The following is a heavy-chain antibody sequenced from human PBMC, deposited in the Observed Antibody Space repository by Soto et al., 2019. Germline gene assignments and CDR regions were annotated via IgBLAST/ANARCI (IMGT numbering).Heavy chain of an antibody. CDR2: ISAYNGNT. J-gene: IGHJ4*02. V-gene: IGHV1-18*01. Sequence: QVQLMQSGPEVKKPGASVKVSCKASSYSFTSYGISWVRQAPGQGLEWMGWISAYNGNTNIAQKFQGRVTMTTDTSTSPAYMQVGSLGLNDTTLYFCARRPRTQNYEPITTYNRYRGQGTLVTDSS. D-gene: IGHD3-22*01. CDR3: ARRPRTQNYEPITTYNRY. CDR1: SYSFTSYG.